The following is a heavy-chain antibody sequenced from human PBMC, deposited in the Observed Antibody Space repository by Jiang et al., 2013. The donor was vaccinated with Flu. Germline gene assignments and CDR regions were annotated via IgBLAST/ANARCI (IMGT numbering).Heavy chain of an antibody. D-gene: IGHD1-26*01. Sequence: LEWMGRIDPSDSYTNYSPSFQGHVTISADKSISTAYLQWSSLKASDTAMYYCARLSPQGWDDAFDIWGQGTMVTVSS. CDR3: ARLSPQGWDDAFDI. V-gene: IGHV5-10-1*01. CDR2: IDPSDSYT. J-gene: IGHJ3*02.